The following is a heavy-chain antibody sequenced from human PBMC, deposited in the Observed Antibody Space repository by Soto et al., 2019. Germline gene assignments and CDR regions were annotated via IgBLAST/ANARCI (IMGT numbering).Heavy chain of an antibody. CDR3: VRYCSSTLCNGVATRTFDY. V-gene: IGHV3-48*03. J-gene: IGHJ4*02. CDR2: ISSSGSSV. D-gene: IGHD5-12*01. CDR1: RFTFSTYE. Sequence: LRLSCAASRFTFSTYEMHWVRQAPGKGLEWVSCISSSGSSVYYADSVKGRFTISRDNSRNSLYLQMNSLRDEDTALYYCVRYCSSTLCNGVATRTFDYWGQGALVTVSS.